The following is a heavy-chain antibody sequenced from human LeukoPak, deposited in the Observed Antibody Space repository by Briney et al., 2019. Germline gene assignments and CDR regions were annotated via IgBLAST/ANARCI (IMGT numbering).Heavy chain of an antibody. V-gene: IGHV4-34*01. Sequence: SETLSLTCTVSGGSISSYYWSWIRQPPGKGLEWIGEINHSGSTNYNPSLKSRVTISVDTSKNQFSLKLSSVTTADTAVYYCARERKYYYGSGSYRRGNFDYWGQGTLVTVSS. CDR1: GGSISSYY. CDR3: ARERKYYYGSGSYRRGNFDY. J-gene: IGHJ4*02. CDR2: INHSGST. D-gene: IGHD3-10*01.